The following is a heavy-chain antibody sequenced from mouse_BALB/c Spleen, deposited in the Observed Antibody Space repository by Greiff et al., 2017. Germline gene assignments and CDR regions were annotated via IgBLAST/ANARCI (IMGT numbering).Heavy chain of an antibody. CDR2: IDPANGNT. Sequence: EVQLKESGAELVKPGASVKLSCTASGFNIKDTYMHWVKQRPEQGLEWIGRIDPANGNTKYDPKFQGKATITADTSSNTAYLQLSSLTSEDTAVYYCARSGGYGYFDYWGQGTTLTVSS. CDR3: ARSGGYGYFDY. J-gene: IGHJ2*01. V-gene: IGHV14-3*02. CDR1: GFNIKDTY. D-gene: IGHD1-2*01.